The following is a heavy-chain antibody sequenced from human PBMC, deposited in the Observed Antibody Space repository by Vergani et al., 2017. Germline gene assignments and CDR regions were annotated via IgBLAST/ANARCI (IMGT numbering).Heavy chain of an antibody. CDR3: ARAAAGNYYYYGMDV. D-gene: IGHD6-13*01. CDR1: GGTFSSYT. CDR2: IIPSLGIA. Sequence: QVQLVQSGAEVKKPGSSVKVSCKASGGTFSSYTISWVRQAPGQGLEWMGRIIPSLGIANYAQKFQGRVTITADKSTSTAYMELSSLRSEDTAVYYCARAAAGNYYYYGMDVWGQGTTVTVSS. V-gene: IGHV1-69*02. J-gene: IGHJ6*02.